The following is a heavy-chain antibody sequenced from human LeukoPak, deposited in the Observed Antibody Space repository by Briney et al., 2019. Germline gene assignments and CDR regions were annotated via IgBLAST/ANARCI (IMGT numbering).Heavy chain of an antibody. V-gene: IGHV3-66*01. CDR3: AREGQGQQLDY. Sequence: GGSLRLSCAASGFTVSSNYMSWVRQAPGKGPEWVSVIYSGGSTCYADSVKGRFTISRDNSKNTLYLQMNSLRAEDTAVYYCAREGQGQQLDYWGQGTLVTVSS. J-gene: IGHJ4*02. CDR2: IYSGGST. CDR1: GFTVSSNY. D-gene: IGHD6-13*01.